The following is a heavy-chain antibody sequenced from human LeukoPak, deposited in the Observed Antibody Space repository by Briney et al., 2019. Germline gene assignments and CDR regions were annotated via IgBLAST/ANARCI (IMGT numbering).Heavy chain of an antibody. J-gene: IGHJ4*02. CDR1: GFSFTTYW. Sequence: PGGSLRLSCAASGFSFTTYWMTWIRQAPEKGLEWVAHISEDGSVKYYIDSVKGRFTISRDNAKNSVYLQMNDLRVEDTAVYYCVGEAPDYWGQGALVTVSS. CDR3: VGEAPDY. V-gene: IGHV3-7*01. CDR2: ISEDGSVK.